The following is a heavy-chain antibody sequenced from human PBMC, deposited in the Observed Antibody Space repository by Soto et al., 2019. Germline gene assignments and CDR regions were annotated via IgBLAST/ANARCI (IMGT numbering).Heavy chain of an antibody. D-gene: IGHD2-15*01. Sequence: PGGSLRLSCEASGFTFSGFDMHWVRQPTGKGLEWVSTIGTAGDTYYAVSVKGRFTISRDNAKNSLYLQMNSLRAGDTAVYFCARGQEVGAHFFDSWGQGTQVTVSS. CDR2: IGTAGDT. V-gene: IGHV3-13*01. J-gene: IGHJ4*02. CDR1: GFTFSGFD. CDR3: ARGQEVGAHFFDS.